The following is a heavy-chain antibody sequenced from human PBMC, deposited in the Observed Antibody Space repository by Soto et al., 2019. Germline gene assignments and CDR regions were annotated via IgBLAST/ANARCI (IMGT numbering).Heavy chain of an antibody. D-gene: IGHD4-17*01. CDR3: ARDHGTLGLRGLDAFDI. Sequence: EVQLVESGGGLVKPGGSLRLSCAASGFTFSSYTMNWVRQAPGKGLEWVSSISSSSSYIYYADSVKGRFTISRDNAKNSLYLQMNSLRAEDTAVYYCARDHGTLGLRGLDAFDIWGQGAMVTVSS. CDR2: ISSSSSYI. CDR1: GFTFSSYT. J-gene: IGHJ3*02. V-gene: IGHV3-21*01.